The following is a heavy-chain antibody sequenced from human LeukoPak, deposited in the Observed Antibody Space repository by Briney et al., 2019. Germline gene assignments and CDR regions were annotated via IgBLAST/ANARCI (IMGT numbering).Heavy chain of an antibody. D-gene: IGHD1-14*01. CDR1: GFTFSSHG. CDR2: ISPSGGIT. V-gene: IGHV3-21*01. Sequence: GGSLRLSCAASGFTFSSHGMNWVRQAPGKGLEWVSGISPSGGITYYADSVKGRFTISRDNAKNSLHLQMNSLRVEDTAVYYCAIGYSNYMDVWGKGTTVTISS. J-gene: IGHJ6*03. CDR3: AIGYSNYMDV.